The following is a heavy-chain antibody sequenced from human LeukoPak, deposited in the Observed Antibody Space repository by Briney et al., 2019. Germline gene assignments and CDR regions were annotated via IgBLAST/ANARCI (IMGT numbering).Heavy chain of an antibody. CDR1: GFTFDDYV. D-gene: IGHD3-22*01. CDR2: ISWNSGSI. V-gene: IGHV3-9*03. CDR3: AKGPYDGSGYDAFDI. Sequence: PGGSLRLSCAASGFTFDDYVMHWVRQAPGKGLEWVSGISWNSGSIAYADSVKGRFTISRDNAKNSLYLQMNSLRAEDMALYYCAKGPYDGSGYDAFDIWGHGTMVTVSS. J-gene: IGHJ3*02.